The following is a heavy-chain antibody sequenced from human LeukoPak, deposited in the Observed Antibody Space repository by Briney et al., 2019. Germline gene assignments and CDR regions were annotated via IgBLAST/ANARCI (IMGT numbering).Heavy chain of an antibody. V-gene: IGHV3-53*01. CDR3: ARGDGAYVY. Sequence: GGSLRLSCAASGFTVSSNYMTWVRQAPGQGLEWVSVIYFGGTTYYADSVKGRFTISRDNSKNTVYLQMNSLRVEDTAVYYCARGDGAYVYWGQGTLVTVSS. J-gene: IGHJ4*02. CDR2: IYFGGTT. D-gene: IGHD4-17*01. CDR1: GFTVSSNY.